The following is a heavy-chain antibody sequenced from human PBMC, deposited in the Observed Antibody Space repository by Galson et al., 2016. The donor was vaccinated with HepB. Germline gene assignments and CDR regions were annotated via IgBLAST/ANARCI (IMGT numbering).Heavy chain of an antibody. Sequence: SLRLSCAASGFPFSSYAVHWVHQAPGKGLEWVAVTSFDGSDKYYTDSAKGRFTVSRDNSRNTLFLQMSSLRAEDTAVYYCARDTGWNDQFDYWGQGTLVTVSS. CDR3: ARDTGWNDQFDY. CDR1: GFPFSSYA. D-gene: IGHD1-1*01. V-gene: IGHV3-30*04. J-gene: IGHJ4*02. CDR2: TSFDGSDK.